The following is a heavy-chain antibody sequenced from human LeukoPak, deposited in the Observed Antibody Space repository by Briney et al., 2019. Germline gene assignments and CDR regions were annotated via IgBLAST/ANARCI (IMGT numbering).Heavy chain of an antibody. D-gene: IGHD1-1*01. Sequence: GGSLRLSCAASGFTFSSYAITWVRQAPGKGLEWVSAISGSGGSTYYADSVKGRFTISRDNSKNTLYLQMNSLRAEDTAVYYCAKDPNWNGQFGYLGQGTLVTVSS. CDR1: GFTFSSYA. CDR3: AKDPNWNGQFGY. J-gene: IGHJ4*02. V-gene: IGHV3-23*01. CDR2: ISGSGGST.